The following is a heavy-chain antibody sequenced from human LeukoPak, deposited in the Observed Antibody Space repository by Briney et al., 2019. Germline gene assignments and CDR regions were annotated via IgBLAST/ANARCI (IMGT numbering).Heavy chain of an antibody. CDR1: GGSVSSTHW. Sequence: SETLSLTCGVSGGSVSSTHWWTWIRQPPGKGLEWIGEVHLDGRTNFNPSLKSRLTMSVDLSENHVSLKLTSVTAADTAVYYRAREGGFYRPLDYSGQGTLVTVSS. CDR2: VHLDGRT. V-gene: IGHV4-4*02. D-gene: IGHD6-25*01. CDR3: AREGGFYRPLDY. J-gene: IGHJ4*02.